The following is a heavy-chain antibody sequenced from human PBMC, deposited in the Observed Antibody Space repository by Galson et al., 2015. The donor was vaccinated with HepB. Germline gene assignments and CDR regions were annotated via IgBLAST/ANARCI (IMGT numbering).Heavy chain of an antibody. CDR1: DGSLNTYY. D-gene: IGHD1-7*01. J-gene: IGHJ5*02. CDR3: AREKLSPPNWFDP. V-gene: IGHV4-4*07. CDR2: VYSSGRT. Sequence: SETLSLTCTVSDGSLNTYYWSWIRQPAGKGLEWEWIGRVYSSGRTDYNPSLENRVTLSVDTSKNQFSLKVNSVTAADTAVYYCAREKLSPPNWFDPWGQGTLVIVSS.